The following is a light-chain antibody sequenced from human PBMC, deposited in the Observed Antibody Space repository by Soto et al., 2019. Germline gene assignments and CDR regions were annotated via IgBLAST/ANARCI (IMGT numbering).Light chain of an antibody. J-gene: IGKJ1*01. Sequence: DIQITQSPSSLSASVGDRVTITCQASHGIRKYLNWYQQKPGKAPKLLIYDASNMETGVPSKFSGTGSGTDFTLTISSLQPEDFATYYCQQSYSTPWTFGQGTKVDIK. CDR1: HGIRKY. CDR2: DAS. V-gene: IGKV1-39*01. CDR3: QQSYSTPWT.